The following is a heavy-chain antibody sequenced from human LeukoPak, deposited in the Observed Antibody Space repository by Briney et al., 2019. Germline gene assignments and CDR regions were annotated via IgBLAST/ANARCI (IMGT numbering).Heavy chain of an antibody. Sequence: GGSLRLSCAVSGFTFSSYSMTWVRQAPGKGLEWVSSISSSSRTTYDTYYTDSVKGRFTISRDNAKNSLYLQMSSLRAEDTAVYYCARGGTFGVDISDYWGQGTLVTVSS. J-gene: IGHJ4*02. CDR3: ARGGTFGVDISDY. D-gene: IGHD3-3*01. CDR2: ISSSSRTTYDT. CDR1: GFTFSSYS. V-gene: IGHV3-21*01.